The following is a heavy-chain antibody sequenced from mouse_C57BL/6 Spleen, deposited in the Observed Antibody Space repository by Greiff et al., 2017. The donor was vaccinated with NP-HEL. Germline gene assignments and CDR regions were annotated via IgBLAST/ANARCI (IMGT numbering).Heavy chain of an antibody. CDR1: GYTFTSYW. J-gene: IGHJ1*03. CDR3: AKLRADRYFDV. CDR2: INPSSGYT. V-gene: IGHV1-7*01. Sequence: VQLQQSGAELAKPGASVKLSCKASGYTFTSYWMHWVKQRPGQGLEWIGYINPSSGYTKYNQKFKDKATLTADKSSSTAYMQLSSLTYEDSAVYDCAKLRADRYFDVWGTGTTVTVSS. D-gene: IGHD1-1*01.